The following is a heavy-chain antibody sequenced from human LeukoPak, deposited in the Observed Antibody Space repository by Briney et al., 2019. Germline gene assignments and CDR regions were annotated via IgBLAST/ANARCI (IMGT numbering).Heavy chain of an antibody. CDR2: ISYDGSNK. J-gene: IGHJ4*02. CDR1: GFTFSSYA. CDR3: ASRSIAARPIGY. V-gene: IGHV3-30-3*01. D-gene: IGHD6-6*01. Sequence: GGSLRLSCAASGFTFSSYAMHWVRQAPGKGLEWVAVISYDGSNKYYADSAKGRFTISRDNSKNTLYLQMNSLRAEDTAVYYCASRSIAARPIGYWGQGTLVTVSS.